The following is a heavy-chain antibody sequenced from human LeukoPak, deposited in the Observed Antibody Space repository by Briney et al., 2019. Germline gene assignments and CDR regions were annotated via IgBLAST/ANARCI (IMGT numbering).Heavy chain of an antibody. J-gene: IGHJ6*03. CDR2: IIPIFGTA. CDR1: GGSFSSYA. D-gene: IGHD2-15*01. V-gene: IGHV1-69*13. Sequence: SVKVSCKASGGSFSSYAISWVRQAPGQGLEWMGGIIPIFGTANYAQKFQGRVTITADESTSTAYMELSSLRSEDTAVYYCARASGGLNCSGGSCYSPVAGYYYYYMDVWGKGTTVTISS. CDR3: ARASGGLNCSGGSCYSPVAGYYYYYMDV.